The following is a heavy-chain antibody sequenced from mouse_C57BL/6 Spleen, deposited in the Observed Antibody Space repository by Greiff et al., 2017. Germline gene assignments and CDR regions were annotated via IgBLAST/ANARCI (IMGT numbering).Heavy chain of an antibody. J-gene: IGHJ4*01. D-gene: IGHD2-5*01. CDR3: ERRHYSNYVDAMGY. Sequence: EVQGVESGGDLVKPGGSLKLSCAASGFTFSSYGMSWVRQTPDKRLEWVATISSGGSYTYYPDSVKGRFTISRDNAKNTLYLQMSSLKSEDTAMXYCERRHYSNYVDAMGYWGQGTSVTVSS. CDR2: ISSGGSYT. CDR1: GFTFSSYG. V-gene: IGHV5-6*01.